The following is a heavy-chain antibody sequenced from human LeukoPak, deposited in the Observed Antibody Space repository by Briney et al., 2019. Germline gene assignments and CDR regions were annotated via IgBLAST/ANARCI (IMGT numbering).Heavy chain of an antibody. V-gene: IGHV3-7*01. D-gene: IGHD3-10*01. CDR3: AKVAKYYYGSETYYFFEH. J-gene: IGHJ4*02. CDR2: IKQDGTEK. CDR1: GFTFSNYN. Sequence: PGGSLRLSCAAPGFTFSNYNMNWVRQAPGKGLEWVANIKQDGTEKYYVDSVKGRFTISRDNAKNSLYLQMNSLRVEDTAVYYCAKVAKYYYGSETYYFFEHWGQGTPVTASS.